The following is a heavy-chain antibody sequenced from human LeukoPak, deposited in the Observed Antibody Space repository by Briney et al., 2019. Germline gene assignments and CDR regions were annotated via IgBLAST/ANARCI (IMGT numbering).Heavy chain of an antibody. D-gene: IGHD4-11*01. CDR1: GGTFSSYA. J-gene: IGHJ6*03. V-gene: IGHV1-69*13. Sequence: SVKVSCKASGGTFSSYAISWVRQAPGQGLEWMGGIIPIFGTANYAQKFQGRVTITADESTSTAYMELSSLRSEDTSVYYCARVPTVTIYYYYSYMDVWGKGTTVTVSS. CDR2: IIPIFGTA. CDR3: ARVPTVTIYYYYSYMDV.